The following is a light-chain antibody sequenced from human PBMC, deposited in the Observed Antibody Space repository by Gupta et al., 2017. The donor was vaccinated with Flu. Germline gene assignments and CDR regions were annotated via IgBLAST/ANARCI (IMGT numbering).Light chain of an antibody. CDR3: WLQNNLPFT. Sequence: GARATINCNSRQSVRYDSSEKDYLSWYQLKPGQPPKLLLSWATTRQSSVLDRFSGSGSGRAFTLTIVSLLAEDVAVYYCWLQNNLPFTFGRGTKVEIK. CDR2: WAT. J-gene: IGKJ4*01. V-gene: IGKV4-1*01. CDR1: QSVRYDSSEKDY.